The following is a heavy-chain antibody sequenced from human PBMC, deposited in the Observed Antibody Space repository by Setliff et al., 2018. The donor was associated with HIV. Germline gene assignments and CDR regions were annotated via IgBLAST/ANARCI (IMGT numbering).Heavy chain of an antibody. J-gene: IGHJ4*02. D-gene: IGHD3-22*01. CDR2: IYHSGST. Sequence: SETLSLTCTVSGYSISSGYYWGWIRQPPGKGLEWIGSIYHSGSTYYNPSLKSRVTISVDTSKHQFSLKLSSVTAADTAVYYCARGIGGLYDSSGYSNPFDYWGQGTLVTVPQ. V-gene: IGHV4-38-2*02. CDR3: ARGIGGLYDSSGYSNPFDY. CDR1: GYSISSGYY.